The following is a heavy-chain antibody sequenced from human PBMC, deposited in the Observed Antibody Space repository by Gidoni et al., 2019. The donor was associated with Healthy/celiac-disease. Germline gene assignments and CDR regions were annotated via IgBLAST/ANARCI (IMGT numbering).Heavy chain of an antibody. Sequence: EVQLLESGGGLVQPGGSMRLSCAASGFTFSSYAMIWVRQAPGKGLEWVSAIRGSGGSTDYADSVKGRFTSSRDNSKNTLYLQMNSLRAEDTAVYYCAKIGYSANWFDPWGQGTLVTVSS. CDR3: AKIGYSANWFDP. V-gene: IGHV3-23*01. J-gene: IGHJ5*02. CDR1: GFTFSSYA. CDR2: IRGSGGST. D-gene: IGHD5-18*01.